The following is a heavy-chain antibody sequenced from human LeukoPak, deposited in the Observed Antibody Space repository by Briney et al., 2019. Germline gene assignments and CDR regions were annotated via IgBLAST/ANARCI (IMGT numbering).Heavy chain of an antibody. D-gene: IGHD3-10*01. Sequence: ASVKVSCKASGYTFTSYGINWVRQAPGQGLEWMGWISAYNSNTHYAQKLQGRVTVTTDTSTSTAYMELWSLRSDDTAVYYCARHLRLLWFGEFDDFDYWGQGTLVTVSS. V-gene: IGHV1-18*01. CDR2: ISAYNSNT. CDR1: GYTFTSYG. J-gene: IGHJ4*02. CDR3: ARHLRLLWFGEFDDFDY.